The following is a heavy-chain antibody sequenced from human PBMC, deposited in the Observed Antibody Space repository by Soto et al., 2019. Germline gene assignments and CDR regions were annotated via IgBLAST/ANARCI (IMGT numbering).Heavy chain of an antibody. J-gene: IGHJ6*02. V-gene: IGHV5-51*01. CDR3: AIHNGTTTGIDV. CDR1: GYSFPSCW. D-gene: IGHD1-7*01. CDR2: IYPGDSDT. Sequence: PGESLQSSWKVSGYSFPSCWIGWVRQMPGKGLEWMGIIYPGDSDTRYSPSFQGQVTMSADKSISTAYLQWSSLKASDTAIYYCAIHNGTTTGIDVWGQGTTVTVSS.